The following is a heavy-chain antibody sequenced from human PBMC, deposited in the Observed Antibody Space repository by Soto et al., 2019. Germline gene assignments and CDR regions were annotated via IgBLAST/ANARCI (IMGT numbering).Heavy chain of an antibody. CDR1: GGSISSGGYY. CDR2: IYYSGST. CDR3: ASGYYDILTGYYPFDY. D-gene: IGHD3-9*01. Sequence: QVQLQESGPGLVKPSQTLSLTCTVSGGSISSGGYYWSWIRQHPGKGLEWIGYIYYSGSTYYNPSLKSRVTISVDTSKNQFSLQLSSVTAVDSAVYYCASGYYDILTGYYPFDYWGQGTLVTVSS. J-gene: IGHJ4*02. V-gene: IGHV4-31*03.